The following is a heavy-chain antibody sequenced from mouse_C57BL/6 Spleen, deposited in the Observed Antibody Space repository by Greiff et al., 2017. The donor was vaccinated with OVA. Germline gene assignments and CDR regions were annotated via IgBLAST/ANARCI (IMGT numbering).Heavy chain of an antibody. CDR2: INPSTGGT. J-gene: IGHJ3*01. D-gene: IGHD2-4*01. CDR1: GYSFTGYY. V-gene: IGHV1-42*01. CDR3: ARREDYDQAWFAY. Sequence: VQLKQPGPELVKPGASVKISCKASGYSFTGYYMNWVKQSPEKSLEWIGEINPSTGGTTYNQKFKAKATLTVDKSSSTAYMQLKSLTSEDSAVYYCARREDYDQAWFAYWGQGTLVTVSA.